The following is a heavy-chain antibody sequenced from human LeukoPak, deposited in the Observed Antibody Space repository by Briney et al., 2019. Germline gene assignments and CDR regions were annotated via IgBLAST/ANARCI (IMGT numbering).Heavy chain of an antibody. CDR1: GFTFSNAW. CDR3: ARDMGYYDFWSGFDY. Sequence: GGSLRLSCAASGFTFSNAWMSWVRQAPGKGLEWVAFIRYDGSNKYYADSVKGRFTISRDNSKNTVYLQMNSLRAEDTAVYYCARDMGYYDFWSGFDYWGQGTLVTVSS. V-gene: IGHV3-30*02. J-gene: IGHJ4*02. D-gene: IGHD3-3*01. CDR2: IRYDGSNK.